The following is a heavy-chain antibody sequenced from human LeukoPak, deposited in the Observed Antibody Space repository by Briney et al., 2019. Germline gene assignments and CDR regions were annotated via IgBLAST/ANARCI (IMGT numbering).Heavy chain of an antibody. V-gene: IGHV3-23*01. CDR1: GFTFSSYA. J-gene: IGHJ4*02. CDR3: AKGWSTGIVVVVAAY. Sequence: SGGSLRLSYAASGFTFSSYAMSWVRQAPGKGLEWVSAISGSGGSTYYADSVKGRFTISRDNSKNTLYLQMNSLRAEDTAVYYCAKGWSTGIVVVVAAYWGQGTLVTVSS. D-gene: IGHD2-15*01. CDR2: ISGSGGST.